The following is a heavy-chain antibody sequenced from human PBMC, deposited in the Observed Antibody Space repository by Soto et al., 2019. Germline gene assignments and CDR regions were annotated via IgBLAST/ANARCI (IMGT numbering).Heavy chain of an antibody. CDR3: ARELTMIVDN. D-gene: IGHD3-22*01. V-gene: IGHV1-8*01. CDR1: GYTFTSYD. Sequence: QVQLVQSGAEVKKPGASVKVSCKASGYTFTSYDVNWVRQATGQGLEWMGWMNPNSGNTGYAQQFQGRVTMTRNTSLSTAYMELSGLRSEDTAVYYCARELTMIVDNWGQGTLVAVSS. J-gene: IGHJ4*02. CDR2: MNPNSGNT.